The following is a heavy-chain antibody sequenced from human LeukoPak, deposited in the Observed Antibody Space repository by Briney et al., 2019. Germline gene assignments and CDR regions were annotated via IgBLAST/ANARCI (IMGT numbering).Heavy chain of an antibody. CDR3: ARDKGGYYYERSAFDI. V-gene: IGHV1-2*02. CDR1: GYTFTGYY. J-gene: IGHJ3*02. Sequence: ASVKVSCKASGYTFTGYYMHWVRQAPGQGLEWMGWINPNSGGTNYAQKFQGRVTMTRDTSISTAYMELSRLRSDDTAVYYCARDKGGYYYERSAFDIWGQGTMVTVSS. CDR2: INPNSGGT. D-gene: IGHD3-22*01.